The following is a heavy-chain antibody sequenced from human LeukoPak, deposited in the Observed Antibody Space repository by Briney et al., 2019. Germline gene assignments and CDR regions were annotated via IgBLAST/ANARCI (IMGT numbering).Heavy chain of an antibody. J-gene: IGHJ5*02. CDR1: GYTFTSYG. CDR2: ISDYNGNT. D-gene: IGHD2-15*01. Sequence: APVTVSCKSSGYTFTSYGISWVRQAPGQGLEWMGWISDYNGNTNYAQKLQGRVTMTTDTSTSTAYMELRSLRSDDTAVYYCARDKGDRYCSGGICYGWFDLWGQGTRVTVSS. V-gene: IGHV1-18*01. CDR3: ARDKGDRYCSGGICYGWFDL.